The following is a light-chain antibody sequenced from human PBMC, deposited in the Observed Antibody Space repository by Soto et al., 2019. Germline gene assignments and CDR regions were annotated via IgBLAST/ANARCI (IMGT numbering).Light chain of an antibody. CDR3: MQALQTPLT. CDR2: LGS. V-gene: IGKV2-28*01. Sequence: DIVMTKSPLSLPVTPGEPASISCRSSQSLLHSNGYNYLDWYLQKLGQSPQLLIYLGSNRASGVPDRFSGGGSGTDFTLKISRVEAEDVGVYYCMQALQTPLTFGGGTKVEIK. CDR1: QSLLHSNGYNY. J-gene: IGKJ4*01.